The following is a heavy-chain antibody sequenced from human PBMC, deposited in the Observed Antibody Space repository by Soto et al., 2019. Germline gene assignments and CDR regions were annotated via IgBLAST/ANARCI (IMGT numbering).Heavy chain of an antibody. CDR3: TGEGASGY. CDR1: GFTVSTYG. J-gene: IGHJ4*02. D-gene: IGHD3-10*01. V-gene: IGHV3-30*03. Sequence: QVQLVESGGGVVQPGRSLRLSCAVSGFTVSTYGMHWVRQAPGKGLEWVAVKSRDGGTKYYADSVKGRVTIARDNSGNALFLEMNSLRGDDMAVYYCTGEGASGYWGEGTLVTVSS. CDR2: KSRDGGTK.